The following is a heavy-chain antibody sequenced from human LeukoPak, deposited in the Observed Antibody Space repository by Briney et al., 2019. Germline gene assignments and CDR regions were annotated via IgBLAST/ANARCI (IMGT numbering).Heavy chain of an antibody. CDR3: ARATMRGFLDRFDP. Sequence: SSVKVSCKASGVTFSSYAISWVRQAPGQGLEWMGGIIPIFGTANYAQKFQGRVTITADESTSTAYMELSSLRSEDTAVYYCARATMRGFLDRFDPWGQGTLVTVSS. CDR1: GVTFSSYA. V-gene: IGHV1-69*01. D-gene: IGHD3-3*01. CDR2: IIPIFGTA. J-gene: IGHJ5*02.